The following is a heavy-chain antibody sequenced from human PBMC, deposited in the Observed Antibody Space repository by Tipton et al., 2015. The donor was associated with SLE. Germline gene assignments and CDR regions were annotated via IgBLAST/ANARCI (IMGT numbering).Heavy chain of an antibody. CDR1: GGSFSGNY. V-gene: IGHV4-34*01. Sequence: LRLTCSVYGGSFSGNYWIWIRQPPGKGLEWIGEINHTESTNYNPSLKSRVSISVDKSKNQFSLKLNSVTAADTAVYYCARGRGVIPTTVYFDYWGQGTLVTVSS. CDR3: ARGRGVIPTTVYFDY. J-gene: IGHJ4*02. CDR2: INHTEST. D-gene: IGHD3-3*01.